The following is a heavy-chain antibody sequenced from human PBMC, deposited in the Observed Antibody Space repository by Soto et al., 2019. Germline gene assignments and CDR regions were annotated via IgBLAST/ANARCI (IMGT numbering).Heavy chain of an antibody. CDR3: ARLGGITGYMSGWDKFDS. Sequence: SETLSLTCNVSGGSISSSSSYWGWIRQPPGQGLEWIAFIYYSGSTYYNPSLKSRVIISMDTSKNQFSLTLRSVSAADTAVFFCARLGGITGYMSGWDKFDSWGPGTLGAGAS. D-gene: IGHD6-19*01. CDR1: GGSISSSSSY. V-gene: IGHV4-39*01. CDR2: IYYSGST. J-gene: IGHJ4*02.